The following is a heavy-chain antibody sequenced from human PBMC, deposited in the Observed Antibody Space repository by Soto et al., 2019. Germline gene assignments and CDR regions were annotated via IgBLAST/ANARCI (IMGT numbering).Heavy chain of an antibody. D-gene: IGHD6-6*01. V-gene: IGHV3-11*01. CDR2: ISSSGSTI. CDR3: ARVVGIAARPGYFDY. J-gene: IGHJ4*02. Sequence: GSLRLSCAASGFTFSDYYMSWIRQAPGKGLEWVSYISSSGSTIYYADSVKGRFTISRDHAKNSLYLQMNSLRAEDTAVYYCARVVGIAARPGYFDYWGQGTLVTVSS. CDR1: GFTFSDYY.